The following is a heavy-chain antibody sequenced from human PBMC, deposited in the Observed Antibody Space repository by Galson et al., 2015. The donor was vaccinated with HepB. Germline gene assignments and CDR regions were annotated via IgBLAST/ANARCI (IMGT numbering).Heavy chain of an antibody. CDR2: IYYSGST. CDR3: ARPMAAATNHGAFDI. V-gene: IGHV4-39*01. D-gene: IGHD6-13*01. CDR1: GGSISSSSYY. J-gene: IGHJ3*02. Sequence: SETLSLTCTVSGGSISSSSYYWGWIRQPPGTGLEWIRSIYYSGSTYYNPSLKSRVTISVDTSKNQFSLKLSSVTAADTAVYYCARPMAAATNHGAFDIWGQGTMVTVSS.